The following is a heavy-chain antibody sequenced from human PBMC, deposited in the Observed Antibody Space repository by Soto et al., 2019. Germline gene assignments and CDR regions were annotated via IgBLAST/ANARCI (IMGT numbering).Heavy chain of an antibody. J-gene: IGHJ5*02. V-gene: IGHV3-21*01. CDR2: ISSNSAYI. Sequence: LXLSGAASVFTFRRFTMNWVRQAPGKGLEWVSTISSNSAYIYYTDALRGRFTISRDNAKNSLHLQMNSLRAEDTAVYYCTRDASRDSSARGWFDPWGPGTLVTVYS. CDR1: VFTFRRFT. D-gene: IGHD6-13*01. CDR3: TRDASRDSSARGWFDP.